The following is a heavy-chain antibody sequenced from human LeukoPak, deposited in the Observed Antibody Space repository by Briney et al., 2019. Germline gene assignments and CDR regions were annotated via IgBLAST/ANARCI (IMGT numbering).Heavy chain of an antibody. CDR2: VRPYNGNT. Sequence: ASVKLSCKASGYTFTDYDITWGRQAPGQGRGWMGRVRPYNGNTYYSQRFQDRVTITKDTSTDTAYTDLRNLRTDDTAMYYCARNGRVRRVVKDLFEYWGQGNLVAVSS. CDR1: GYTFTDYD. J-gene: IGHJ4*02. CDR3: ARNGRVRRVVKDLFEY. V-gene: IGHV1-18*01. D-gene: IGHD3-10*01.